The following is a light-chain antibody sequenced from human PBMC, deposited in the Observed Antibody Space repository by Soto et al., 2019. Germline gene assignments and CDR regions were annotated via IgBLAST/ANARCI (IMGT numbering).Light chain of an antibody. Sequence: DIRLTQSPSSLSASVGDSVTITCRASQSISTYLNWYQQRGWEAPKVLIYIASTLQTGVPARFSGSGSGKEVTLTISSLQPEDFATYYCHQSYSSPDTCGQGTRLEVK. CDR2: IAS. CDR3: HQSYSSPDT. V-gene: IGKV1-39*01. J-gene: IGKJ5*01. CDR1: QSISTY.